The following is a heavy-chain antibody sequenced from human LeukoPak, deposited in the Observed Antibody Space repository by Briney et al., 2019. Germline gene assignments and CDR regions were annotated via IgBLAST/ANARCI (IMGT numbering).Heavy chain of an antibody. Sequence: GALRLSCAASGFTFISYAMHWVRQAPGKGLEWVAVTSYDGSNKYYADSVKGRFTISRDNSKDTLYLQMNSLRAEDTAVYYCARGPLEWYLNWFDPWGQGTLVTVSS. J-gene: IGHJ5*02. V-gene: IGHV3-30*04. CDR2: TSYDGSNK. D-gene: IGHD3-3*01. CDR3: ARGPLEWYLNWFDP. CDR1: GFTFISYA.